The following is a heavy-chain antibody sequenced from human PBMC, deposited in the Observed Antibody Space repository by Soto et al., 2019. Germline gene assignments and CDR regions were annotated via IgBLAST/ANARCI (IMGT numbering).Heavy chain of an antibody. CDR2: IIPIFGTA. CDR1: GGTFSSYA. D-gene: IGHD2-15*01. CDR3: ARDLGLCSGGSGYGGDAFDI. V-gene: IGHV1-69*01. Sequence: QVQLVQSGAEVKKPGSSVKVSCKASGGTFSSYAISWVRQAPGQGLEWMGGIIPIFGTANYAQKFQGRVSITADESTSTAYMELSSLRSEDTAVYYCARDLGLCSGGSGYGGDAFDIWGQGTMVTVSS. J-gene: IGHJ3*02.